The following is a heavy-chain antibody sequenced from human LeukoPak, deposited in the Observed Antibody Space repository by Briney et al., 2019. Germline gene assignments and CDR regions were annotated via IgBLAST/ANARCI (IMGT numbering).Heavy chain of an antibody. J-gene: IGHJ4*02. Sequence: SETLSLTCTVSGGSISSSSYYWGWIRQPPGKGLEWIGSIYYSGSTYYNPSLKSRVTISVDTSKNQFSLKLSSVTAADTAVYYCARGDYDILTRYYWGQGTLVTVSS. CDR1: GGSISSSSYY. CDR3: ARGDYDILTRYY. D-gene: IGHD3-9*01. CDR2: IYYSGST. V-gene: IGHV4-39*01.